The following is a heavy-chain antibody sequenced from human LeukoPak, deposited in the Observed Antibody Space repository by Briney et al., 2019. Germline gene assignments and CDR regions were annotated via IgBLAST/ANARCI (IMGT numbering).Heavy chain of an antibody. Sequence: PSETLSLTCTVSGGSISSSSYYWGWILQPPGKGLEWIGSIYYSGSTYYNPSLKSRVTISVDTSKNQFSLKLSSVTAADTAVYYCASYDSSGYYYGYWGQGTLVTVS. CDR2: IYYSGST. D-gene: IGHD3-22*01. J-gene: IGHJ4*02. CDR3: ASYDSSGYYYGY. CDR1: GGSISSSSYY. V-gene: IGHV4-39*01.